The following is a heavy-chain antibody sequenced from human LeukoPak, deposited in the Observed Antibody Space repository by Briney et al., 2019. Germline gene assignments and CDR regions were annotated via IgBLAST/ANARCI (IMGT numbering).Heavy chain of an antibody. J-gene: IGHJ6*02. D-gene: IGHD3-22*01. V-gene: IGHV3-53*01. CDR3: ARWPDYYDTSKYYYGMDV. Sequence: GGSLRLPCAASGFTVSSNYMNWVRQAPGKGLEWVSVLYTSGNTFYADSVKGRFTISRDNSKNTVYLQMNSLRAEDTAVYYCARWPDYYDTSKYYYGMDVWGQGTTVTVSS. CDR2: LYTSGNT. CDR1: GFTVSSNY.